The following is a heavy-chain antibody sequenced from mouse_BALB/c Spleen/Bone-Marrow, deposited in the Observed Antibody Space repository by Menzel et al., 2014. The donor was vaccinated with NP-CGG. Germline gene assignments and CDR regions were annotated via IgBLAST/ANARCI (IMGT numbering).Heavy chain of an antibody. J-gene: IGHJ2*01. Sequence: EVHLVESGPGLVKPSQSLSLTCTVTGYSITSDCAWNWIRQFPGNKLEWMGYINYSGSTSYNPSLKSRISITRDTSENQFFLQVNSVTTEDTATYYCARDYYGSSYFDYWGQGTTLTVSS. D-gene: IGHD1-1*01. CDR2: INYSGST. CDR1: GYSITSDCA. CDR3: ARDYYGSSYFDY. V-gene: IGHV3-2*02.